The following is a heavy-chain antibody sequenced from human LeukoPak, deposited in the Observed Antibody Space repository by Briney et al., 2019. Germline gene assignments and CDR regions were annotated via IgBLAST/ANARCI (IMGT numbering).Heavy chain of an antibody. J-gene: IGHJ4*02. D-gene: IGHD5-12*01. Sequence: GGSLRLSCAASGFTVSSNYMSWVRQAPGKGLEWASVIYSGGSTYYADSVKGRFTISRDNSKNTLYLQMNSLRAEDTAVYYCARAGRIAATPLDYWGQGTLVTVSS. CDR2: IYSGGST. V-gene: IGHV3-53*01. CDR3: ARAGRIAATPLDY. CDR1: GFTVSSNY.